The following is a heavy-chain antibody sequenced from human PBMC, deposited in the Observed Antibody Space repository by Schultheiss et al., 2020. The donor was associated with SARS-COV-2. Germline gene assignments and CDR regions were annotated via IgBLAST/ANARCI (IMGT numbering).Heavy chain of an antibody. CDR3: ARDDPSALYIAARPGWFDP. CDR1: GFTFSSYE. D-gene: IGHD6-6*01. J-gene: IGHJ5*02. Sequence: GGSLRLSCAASGFTFSSYEMNWVRQAPGKGLEWVSYISSSSSTIYYADSVKGRFTISRDNAKNSLYLQMNSLRDEDTAVYYCARDDPSALYIAARPGWFDPWGQGTLVTVSS. V-gene: IGHV3-48*02. CDR2: ISSSSSTI.